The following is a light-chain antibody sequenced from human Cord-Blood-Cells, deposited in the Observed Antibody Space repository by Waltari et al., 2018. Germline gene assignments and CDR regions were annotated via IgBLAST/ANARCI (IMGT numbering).Light chain of an antibody. J-gene: IGLJ3*02. CDR2: GKN. CDR1: SLRSYY. V-gene: IGLV3-19*01. Sequence: SSELTPHPAVSVALGPPVRITCQGASLRSYYASRYQQTPGQAPVRVSYGKNNRPSGIPDRFSGSSSGNTASLTITGAQAEDEADYYCNSRDSSGNHLVFGGGTKLTGL. CDR3: NSRDSSGNHLV.